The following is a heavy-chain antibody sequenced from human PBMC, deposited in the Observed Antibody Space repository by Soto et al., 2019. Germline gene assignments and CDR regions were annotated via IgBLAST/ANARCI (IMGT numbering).Heavy chain of an antibody. CDR3: ARDRVGYCISTSCYGHYYYYGMDV. CDR2: ISGSGVST. D-gene: IGHD2-2*01. V-gene: IGHV3-23*01. Sequence: GGALGLSCAAPGFTLYSYAPNWVRPAPGEGVGGVLAISGSGVSTYYADSVKGRFTISRDNSKNTPYLQMNSLRAEDTAVYYCARDRVGYCISTSCYGHYYYYGMDVWGQGTTVTVSS. CDR1: GFTLYSYA. J-gene: IGHJ6*02.